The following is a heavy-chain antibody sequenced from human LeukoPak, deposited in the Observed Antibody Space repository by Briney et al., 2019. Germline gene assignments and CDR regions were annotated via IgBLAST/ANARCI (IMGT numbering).Heavy chain of an antibody. CDR3: AQGGYCSSTSCYH. V-gene: IGHV3-30*04. Sequence: GGSLSLSCGASGFTFSSYAMHWVRQAPGKGQEWVAVISYDGSNKYYADSVKGRFTISRDNSKNTLYLQMNSLRAEDTAVYYCAQGGYCSSTSCYHWGQGTLVTVSS. CDR2: ISYDGSNK. CDR1: GFTFSSYA. D-gene: IGHD2-2*01. J-gene: IGHJ4*02.